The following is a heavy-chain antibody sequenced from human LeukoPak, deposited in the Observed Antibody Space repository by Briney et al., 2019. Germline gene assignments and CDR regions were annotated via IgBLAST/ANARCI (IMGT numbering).Heavy chain of an antibody. CDR3: ARDLGYDYVWGSYRDENDY. D-gene: IGHD3-16*02. CDR1: GFSFSRYW. Sequence: AGSLRLSCAASGFSFSRYWISWVRQAPGKGLEWVANINQDGSEKYYVDSVKGRFTIARDSAKNSVFLQMNSLRGEDTAVYYCARDLGYDYVWGSYRDENDYWGQGTLVTVSS. CDR2: INQDGSEK. V-gene: IGHV3-7*01. J-gene: IGHJ4*02.